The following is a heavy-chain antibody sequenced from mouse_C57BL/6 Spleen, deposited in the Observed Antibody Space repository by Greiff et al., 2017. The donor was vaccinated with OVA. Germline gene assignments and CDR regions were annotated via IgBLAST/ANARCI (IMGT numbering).Heavy chain of an antibody. CDR2: INPNNGGT. J-gene: IGHJ2*01. D-gene: IGHD1-1*01. Sequence: EVQLQQSGPELVKPGASVKISCKASGYTFTDYYMNWVKQSHGKSLEWIGDINPNNGGTSYNQKFKGKATLTVDKSSSTAYMELRSLTSEDSAVYYCARRVLRGGYYFDYWGQGTTLTVSS. V-gene: IGHV1-26*01. CDR3: ARRVLRGGYYFDY. CDR1: GYTFTDYY.